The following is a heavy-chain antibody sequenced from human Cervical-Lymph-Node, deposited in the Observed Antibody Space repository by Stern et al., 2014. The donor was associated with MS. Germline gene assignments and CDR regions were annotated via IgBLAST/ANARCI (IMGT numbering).Heavy chain of an antibody. D-gene: IGHD5-24*01. CDR2: LYYSGNT. V-gene: IGHV4-59*08. J-gene: IGHJ4*02. CDR1: GGSISSNY. Sequence: QVQLVQSGPGLVKPSETLSLTCTVSGGSISSNYWSWIRQPPGKGLEWIGYLYYSGNTNYNTSLKSRVPTSVDTYKNQFSPSLSLVTAADTAVYYCARHGPPRRRDDSNHPNFDYWGPGTLVAVSS. CDR3: ARHGPPRRRDDSNHPNFDY.